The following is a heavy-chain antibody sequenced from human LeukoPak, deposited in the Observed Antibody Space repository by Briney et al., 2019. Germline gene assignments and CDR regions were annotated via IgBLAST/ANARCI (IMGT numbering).Heavy chain of an antibody. V-gene: IGHV3-11*06. CDR1: GFTFSDYY. J-gene: IGHJ4*02. Sequence: PGGSLRLSCAASGFTFSDYYMTWIRQAPGKGLEWVSYISGSGSYTNYADSAKGRFTISRDNAKNSVYLQMNSLRDEDTAVYYCARGPSGNYGSGGWAEYWGQGTLVTVSS. CDR2: ISGSGSYT. CDR3: ARGPSGNYGSGGWAEY. D-gene: IGHD3-10*01.